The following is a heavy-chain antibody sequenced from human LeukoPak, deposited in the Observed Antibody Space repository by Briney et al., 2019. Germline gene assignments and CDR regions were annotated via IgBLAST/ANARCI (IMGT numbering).Heavy chain of an antibody. J-gene: IGHJ4*02. CDR2: IYSGGST. D-gene: IGHD3-22*01. Sequence: GGSLRLSCAASGLTVSSNYMSWVRQAPGKGLEWVSVIYSGGSTYYAESVKGRFTISRDNSKNTLYLQMNSLRAEDTAVYYCARVAGRYYYDSSGPIDYWGQGTLVTVSS. V-gene: IGHV3-53*01. CDR3: ARVAGRYYYDSSGPIDY. CDR1: GLTVSSNY.